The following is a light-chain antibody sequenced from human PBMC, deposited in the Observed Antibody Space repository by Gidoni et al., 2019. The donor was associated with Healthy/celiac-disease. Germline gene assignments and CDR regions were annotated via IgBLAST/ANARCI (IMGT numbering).Light chain of an antibody. Sequence: IQMTQSPSSLSASVGDRVTITCRASQSISSYLNWYQQKPGKAPQLLIYAASSLQSGVPSRFSGSGSGTDFTLTISSLQPEDVATYYCQQSYSTPETFGPGTKVDIK. V-gene: IGKV1-39*01. J-gene: IGKJ3*01. CDR1: QSISSY. CDR3: QQSYSTPET. CDR2: AAS.